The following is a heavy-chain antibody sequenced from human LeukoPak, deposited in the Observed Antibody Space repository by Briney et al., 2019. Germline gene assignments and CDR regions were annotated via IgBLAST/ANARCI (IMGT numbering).Heavy chain of an antibody. CDR2: ISSSSSYI. Sequence: GGSLRLSCAASGFTFSSYSMNWVRQAPGKGLXWVSSISSSSSYIYYADSVKGRFTISRDNAKNSLYLQMNSLRAEDTAVYYCARDQGTLFGELLSEDYWGQGTLVTVSS. V-gene: IGHV3-21*01. CDR1: GFTFSSYS. D-gene: IGHD3-10*01. J-gene: IGHJ4*02. CDR3: ARDQGTLFGELLSEDY.